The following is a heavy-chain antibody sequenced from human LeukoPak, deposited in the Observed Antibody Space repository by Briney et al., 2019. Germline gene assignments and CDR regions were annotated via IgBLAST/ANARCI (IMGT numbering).Heavy chain of an antibody. CDR3: ARDWVEMATITYYFDY. Sequence: PSQTLSLTCTVSGNSISSGYYWGWIRQPPGKGLEWIGSIYHSGSTYYNPSLKSRVTISVDTSKNQFSLKLSSVTAADTAVYYCARDWVEMATITYYFDYWGQGTLVTVSS. V-gene: IGHV4-38-2*02. CDR2: IYHSGST. D-gene: IGHD5-24*01. J-gene: IGHJ4*02. CDR1: GNSISSGYY.